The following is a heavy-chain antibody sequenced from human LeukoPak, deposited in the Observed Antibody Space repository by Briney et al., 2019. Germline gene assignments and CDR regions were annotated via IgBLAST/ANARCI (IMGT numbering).Heavy chain of an antibody. CDR3: TYSPHSFFDS. V-gene: IGHV3-30*02. CDR1: GFTFSSYG. D-gene: IGHD2-15*01. CDR2: TRYDGSNK. J-gene: IGHJ4*02. Sequence: GGSLRLSCAASGFTFSSYGMYWVRQAPGKGLEWVAFTRYDGSNKYYADSVKGRFTISRDNSKNTLYLQMNSLRAEDTAVYYCTYSPHSFFDSWGRGTQVTVSS.